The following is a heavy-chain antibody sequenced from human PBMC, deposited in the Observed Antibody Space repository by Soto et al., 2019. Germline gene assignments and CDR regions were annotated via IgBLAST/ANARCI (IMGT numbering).Heavy chain of an antibody. CDR2: VSYDGSHE. D-gene: IGHD4-17*01. J-gene: IGHJ4*02. CDR3: AKNVNDPHIYGDYNFHY. V-gene: IGHV3-30*18. CDR1: GFTLSSYA. Sequence: QVQLVESGGGVVQPGTSLRLSCAASGFTLSSYAMHWVRQAPGKGLEWVAVVSYDGSHEFYADFVEGRFTIARDNSNDTQYPQMNSLRAEDTAVYYCAKNVNDPHIYGDYNFHYWGQGTLVTVSS.